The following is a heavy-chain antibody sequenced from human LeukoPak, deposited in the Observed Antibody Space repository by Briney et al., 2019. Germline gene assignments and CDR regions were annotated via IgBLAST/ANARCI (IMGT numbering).Heavy chain of an antibody. Sequence: GGSLRLSCAASGFTFSSYGMHWVRQAPGKGLEWVAVISYDGSNEYYADSVKGRFTISRDNSKNTLYLQMNSLRAEDTAVYYCAKELSYYYYYGMDVWGQGTTVTVSS. D-gene: IGHD3-10*01. J-gene: IGHJ6*02. CDR1: GFTFSSYG. CDR3: AKELSYYYYYGMDV. V-gene: IGHV3-30*18. CDR2: ISYDGSNE.